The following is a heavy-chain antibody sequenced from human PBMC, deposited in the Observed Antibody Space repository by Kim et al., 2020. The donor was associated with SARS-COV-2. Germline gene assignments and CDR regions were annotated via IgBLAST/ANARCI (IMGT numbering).Heavy chain of an antibody. CDR2: T. V-gene: IGHV3-15*01. Sequence: TDYAAPVKGRFTISRDDSKNTLYLQMNSLKTEDTAVYYCTTPGNDGNFQHWGQGTLVTVSS. J-gene: IGHJ1*01. D-gene: IGHD1-1*01. CDR3: TTPGNDGNFQH.